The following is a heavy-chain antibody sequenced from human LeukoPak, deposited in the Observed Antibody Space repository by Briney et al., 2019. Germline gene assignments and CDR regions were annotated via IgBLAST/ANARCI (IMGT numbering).Heavy chain of an antibody. J-gene: IGHJ4*02. V-gene: IGHV4-38-2*01. CDR2: IYHSGST. CDR1: GYSISSGYY. CDR3: ARSDPLYYYDSSGYYSDY. Sequence: PSETLSLTCAVSGYSISSGYYWGWIRQPPGKGLEWIGSIYHSGSTYYNPSLKSRDTISVDTSKNQFSLKLSSVTAADTAVYYCARSDPLYYYDSSGYYSDYWGQGTLVTVSS. D-gene: IGHD3-22*01.